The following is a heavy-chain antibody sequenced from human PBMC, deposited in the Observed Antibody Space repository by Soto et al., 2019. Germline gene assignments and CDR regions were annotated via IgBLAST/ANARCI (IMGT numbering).Heavy chain of an antibody. V-gene: IGHV4-34*01. CDR2: IHHSGTT. D-gene: IGHD3-16*01. CDR1: GGSFSDYF. CDR3: ARGVITIRGVMIKRLYYFDS. J-gene: IGHJ4*02. Sequence: PSETLSLTCDVYGGSFSDYFWTWIRQPPGKGPEWIGEIHHSGTTNYSPSLRSRVAISVDTSKNQFSLKLSSVTAADTAVHYCARGVITIRGVMIKRLYYFDSWGQGTLVTVSS.